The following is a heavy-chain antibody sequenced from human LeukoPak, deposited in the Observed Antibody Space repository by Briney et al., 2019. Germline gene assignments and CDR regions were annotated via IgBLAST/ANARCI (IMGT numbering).Heavy chain of an antibody. CDR2: INQSGST. CDR1: GFTFSSYS. V-gene: IGHV4-34*01. CDR3: ARGRAFFD. J-gene: IGHJ4*02. D-gene: IGHD3-3*02. Sequence: PGGSLRLSCAASGFTFSSYSMNWIRQPPGKGLEWIGEINQSGSTNYNPSLKSRVTISFDTSKNQFSLKLSSVTAADTAVYYCARGRAFFDWGQGTLVTVSS.